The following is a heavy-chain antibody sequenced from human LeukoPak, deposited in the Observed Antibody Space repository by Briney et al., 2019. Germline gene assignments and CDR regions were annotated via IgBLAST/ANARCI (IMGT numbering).Heavy chain of an antibody. V-gene: IGHV4-39*07. Sequence: SGTLSLTCTVSGGSISSSSYYWGWIRQPPGKGLEWIGSIYYSGSTYYNPSLKSRVTISVDTSKNQFSLKLSSVTAADTAVYYCARERRGELNPGYAFDIWGQGTMVTVSS. D-gene: IGHD1-26*01. J-gene: IGHJ3*02. CDR2: IYYSGST. CDR3: ARERRGELNPGYAFDI. CDR1: GGSISSSSYY.